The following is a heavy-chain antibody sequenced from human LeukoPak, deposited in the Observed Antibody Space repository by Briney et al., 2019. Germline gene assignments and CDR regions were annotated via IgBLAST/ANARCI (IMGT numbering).Heavy chain of an antibody. CDR2: IYTSGST. D-gene: IGHD2-2*01. J-gene: IGHJ4*02. V-gene: IGHV4-4*07. CDR1: GGSISSYY. Sequence: PSETLSLTCTVSGGSISSYYWSWIRQPAGKGLEWIGRIYTSGSTNYNPSLKSRVTMSVDTSKNQFSLKLSSVTAADTAVYYCARETLGGYCSSTSCYEIYFDYWGQGTLVTVSS. CDR3: ARETLGGYCSSTSCYEIYFDY.